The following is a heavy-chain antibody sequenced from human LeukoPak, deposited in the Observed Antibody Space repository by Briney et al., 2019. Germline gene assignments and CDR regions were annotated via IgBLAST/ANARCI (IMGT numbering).Heavy chain of an antibody. Sequence: SETLSLTCTVSGGSISSGGYYWSWIRQHPGKGLEWIGYIYYSGSTYYNPSLKSRVTISVDTSKNQFSLKLSSVTAADTAVYYCARVLSNSGWYMDVWGKGTTVTVSS. CDR2: IYYSGST. CDR1: GGSISSGGYY. D-gene: IGHD6-19*01. V-gene: IGHV4-31*03. CDR3: ARVLSNSGWYMDV. J-gene: IGHJ6*03.